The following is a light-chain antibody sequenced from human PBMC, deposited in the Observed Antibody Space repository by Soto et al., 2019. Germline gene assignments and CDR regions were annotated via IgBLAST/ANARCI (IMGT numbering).Light chain of an antibody. V-gene: IGLV2-23*03. CDR2: EGS. Sequence: QSVRAQPATVSGSLGQAITISRTGTISHIGSYNLASWYQQHPGKAPKLMIYEGSKRPSGVSNRFSGSKSGNTASLTISGLQAEDEADYYCCSYAGSSTFANYVFGTGTKGTVL. CDR1: ISHIGSYNL. CDR3: CSYAGSSTFANYV. J-gene: IGLJ1*01.